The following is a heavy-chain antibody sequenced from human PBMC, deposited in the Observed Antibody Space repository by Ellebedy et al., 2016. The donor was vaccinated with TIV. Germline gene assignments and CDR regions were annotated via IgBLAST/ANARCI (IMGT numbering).Heavy chain of an antibody. Sequence: MPSETLSLTCAVYGGSFSGYYWNWIRQPPGTGLEWIGEINDSGRTNHNPSLTSRVTMSVDTSKNQFSLKLSSVTAADTAVYYCASGYSSGWLDYWGQGTLVTVSS. CDR3: ASGYSSGWLDY. CDR1: GGSFSGYY. V-gene: IGHV4-34*01. J-gene: IGHJ4*02. D-gene: IGHD6-19*01. CDR2: INDSGRT.